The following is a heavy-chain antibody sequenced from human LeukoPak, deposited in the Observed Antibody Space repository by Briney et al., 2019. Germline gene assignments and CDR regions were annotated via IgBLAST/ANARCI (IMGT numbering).Heavy chain of an antibody. D-gene: IGHD2-15*01. CDR1: GGTFSSYT. CDR3: AREGYCSGGSCYEQEGYMDV. V-gene: IGHV1-69*04. Sequence: SVKVSCKASGGTFSSYTISWVRQAPGQGVEWLGRISPILGIANYAQKFQGRVTITADKSTSTAYMELSSLRSEDTAVYYCAREGYCSGGSCYEQEGYMDVWGKGTTVTVSS. CDR2: ISPILGIA. J-gene: IGHJ6*03.